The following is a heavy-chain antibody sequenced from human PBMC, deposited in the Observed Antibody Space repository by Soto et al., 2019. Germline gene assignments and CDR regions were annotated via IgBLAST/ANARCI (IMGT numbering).Heavy chain of an antibody. Sequence: EVQLLESGGGLVQPGGSLRLSCAASGLTFSSYAMSWFRQAPGKGLWWVSAISGSGCSTSYADSVKARFTISRDNSKNTLYLQMNRLRAEDTAVYYCAKPNGYYDSSGYYGGWGQGTLVTVSS. CDR3: AKPNGYYDSSGYYGG. D-gene: IGHD3-22*01. CDR1: GLTFSSYA. V-gene: IGHV3-23*01. J-gene: IGHJ4*02. CDR2: ISGSGCST.